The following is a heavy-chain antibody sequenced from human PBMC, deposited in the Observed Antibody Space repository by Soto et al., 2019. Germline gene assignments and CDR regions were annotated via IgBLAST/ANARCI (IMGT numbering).Heavy chain of an antibody. CDR1: GLSFSTTW. J-gene: IGHJ4*02. V-gene: IGHV3-74*01. CDR3: ARDWYYSIDY. Sequence: PGGSLRLSCAASGLSFSTTWMHWVRQVPGKGLGWVSRITIDGSSTTYADSVKGRFTISRDNAKNTLYLQMNSLRVEDTAVYYCARDWYYSIDYWGQGTLVTVSS. D-gene: IGHD2-21*01. CDR2: ITIDGSST.